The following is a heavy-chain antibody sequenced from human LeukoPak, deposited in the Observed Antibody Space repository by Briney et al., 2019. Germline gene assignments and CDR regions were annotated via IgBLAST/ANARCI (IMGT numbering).Heavy chain of an antibody. J-gene: IGHJ3*02. CDR3: ARDQGGGSHRHAFDI. D-gene: IGHD3-16*01. CDR2: IHHSKSS. Sequence: SGTLSLTCAVSGDSITSDKWWTWVRPPPGKGLEWIGEIHHSKSSNYYPSLKSRVTISVDKSKNQFSLELNSVTAADTAIYYCARDQGGGSHRHAFDIWGQGTMVTVSS. CDR1: GDSITSDKW. V-gene: IGHV4-4*02.